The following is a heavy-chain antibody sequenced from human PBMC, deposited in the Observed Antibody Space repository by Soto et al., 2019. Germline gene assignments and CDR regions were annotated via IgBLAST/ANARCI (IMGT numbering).Heavy chain of an antibody. D-gene: IGHD5-12*01. V-gene: IGHV4-59*01. CDR2: IYYSGST. Sequence: SETLSLTCTVSGGSISSYYWSWIRQPPGKGLEWIGYIYYSGSTNYNPSLKSRVTISVDTSKNQFSLKLSSVTAADTAVYYCARDGDGYNYFDYWGQGTLVTVSS. CDR1: GGSISSYY. CDR3: ARDGDGYNYFDY. J-gene: IGHJ4*02.